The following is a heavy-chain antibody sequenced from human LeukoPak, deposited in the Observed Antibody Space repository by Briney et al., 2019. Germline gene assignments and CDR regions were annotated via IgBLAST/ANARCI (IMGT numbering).Heavy chain of an antibody. CDR2: ISGHNRNT. V-gene: IGHV1-18*01. J-gene: IGHJ4*02. Sequence: ASVKVSCRDSSYSFSDYGFTWVRQAPGQGLEYMGWISGHNRNTNYAEKLQDRGTLTADASTTTVYMELSSLTSDDTAVYYCARVASYDLLTGYYLEYWGQGTLVTVSS. CDR1: SYSFSDYG. D-gene: IGHD3-9*01. CDR3: ARVASYDLLTGYYLEY.